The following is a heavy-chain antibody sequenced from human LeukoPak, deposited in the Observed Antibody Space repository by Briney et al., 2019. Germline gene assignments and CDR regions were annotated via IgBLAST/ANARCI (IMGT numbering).Heavy chain of an antibody. CDR2: ISSSGGST. CDR1: GFTFSTYA. CDR3: AKGRVSDY. Sequence: PGGSLRLSCAASGFTFSTYAISWVRQAPGKGLEWVSVISSSGGSTYYADSVKGRFTISRDNSNNTLYLEMSSLRAEDTAVYYCAKGRVSDYWGQGTLVTVST. D-gene: IGHD4-11*01. V-gene: IGHV3-23*01. J-gene: IGHJ4*02.